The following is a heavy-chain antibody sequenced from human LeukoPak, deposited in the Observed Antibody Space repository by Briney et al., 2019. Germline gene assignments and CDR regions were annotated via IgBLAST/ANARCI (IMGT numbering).Heavy chain of an antibody. J-gene: IGHJ4*02. CDR3: ARAGGSGWPFRGNYFDY. CDR2: ISSSGSTI. CDR1: GFTFSSCE. Sequence: PGGSLRLSCAASGFTFSSCEMNWVRQAPGKGLEWVSYISSSGSTIYYADSVKGRFTISRDNAKNSLYLQMNSLRAEDTAVYYCARAGGSGWPFRGNYFDYWGQGTLATVSS. V-gene: IGHV3-48*03. D-gene: IGHD6-19*01.